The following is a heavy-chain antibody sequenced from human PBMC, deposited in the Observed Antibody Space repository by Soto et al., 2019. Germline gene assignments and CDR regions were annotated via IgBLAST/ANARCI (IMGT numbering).Heavy chain of an antibody. Sequence: PGGSLRLSCAAAGFDFEDFAMHWVRQAPGKGLEWVSLINSDGTDSYYMDSVRGRFTISRDNGKNSLYLQMDRLRPEDTAFYFCAKALYYYDSSPLGHWGQGTLVTVSS. CDR3: AKALYYYDSSPLGH. D-gene: IGHD3-22*01. CDR1: GFDFEDFA. CDR2: INSDGTDS. V-gene: IGHV3-43D*04. J-gene: IGHJ4*02.